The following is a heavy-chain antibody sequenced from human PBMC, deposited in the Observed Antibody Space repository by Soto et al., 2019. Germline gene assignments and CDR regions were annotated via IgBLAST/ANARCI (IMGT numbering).Heavy chain of an antibody. CDR1: GYTFTSYV. Sequence: QVQLVQSGAEVKKPGASVKVSCKASGYTFTSYVTGWVGKAPGKGLEGMGWIRAYNGNTNYAQKLQGRVTMTTDTSTSTAYMELRSLRSDDTAVYYCARVYRITMVRGELSEYWGQGTLVTVSS. D-gene: IGHD3-10*01. CDR3: ARVYRITMVRGELSEY. V-gene: IGHV1-18*01. J-gene: IGHJ4*02. CDR2: IRAYNGNT.